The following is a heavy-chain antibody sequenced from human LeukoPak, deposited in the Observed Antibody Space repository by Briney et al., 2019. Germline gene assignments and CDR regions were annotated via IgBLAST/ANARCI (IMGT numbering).Heavy chain of an antibody. CDR3: VKDRVWFGELLNPLFDN. D-gene: IGHD3-10*01. V-gene: IGHV3-9*01. J-gene: IGHJ4*02. Sequence: GGSLRLSCVASGFTFDDYAVHWVRQAPGKGLEGVSGISWNSGRIGYADSVKGRFTISRDNAKNSLYLQMNSLRAEDTALYYCVKDRVWFGELLNPLFDNWGQGTRVTVSS. CDR2: ISWNSGRI. CDR1: GFTFDDYA.